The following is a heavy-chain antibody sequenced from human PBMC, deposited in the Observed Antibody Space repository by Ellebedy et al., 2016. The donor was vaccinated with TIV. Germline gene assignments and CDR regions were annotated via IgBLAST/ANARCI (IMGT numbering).Heavy chain of an antibody. CDR3: ARGFYGDYGSSFDY. CDR2: IWSDGSHQ. Sequence: GESLKISCAASGFTFSGYGMHWVRQAPGKGLEWVAVIWSDGSHQYYADSVRGRFTISRDNSKNTLYLQMNSLRAGDTAVYYCARGFYGDYGSSFDYWGQGTLVTVSS. J-gene: IGHJ4*02. CDR1: GFTFSGYG. V-gene: IGHV3-33*01. D-gene: IGHD4-17*01.